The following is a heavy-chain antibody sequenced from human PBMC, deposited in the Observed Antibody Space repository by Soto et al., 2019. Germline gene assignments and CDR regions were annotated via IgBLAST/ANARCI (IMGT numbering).Heavy chain of an antibody. V-gene: IGHV4-59*01. CDR2: IYYSGST. D-gene: IGHD2-15*01. J-gene: IGHJ5*02. CDR1: GGSISSYY. CDR3: ARCQVVAATDWFDP. Sequence: SETLSLTCTVSGGSISSYYWSWIRQPPGKGLEWIGYIYYSGSTNYNPSLKSRVTISVDTSKNQFSLKLSSVTAADTAVYYCARCQVVAATDWFDPWGQGTLVTVSS.